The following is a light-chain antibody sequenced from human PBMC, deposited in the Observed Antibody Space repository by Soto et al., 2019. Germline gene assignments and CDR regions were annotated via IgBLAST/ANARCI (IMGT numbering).Light chain of an antibody. CDR1: QSISNW. CDR3: QHLVAYPIT. V-gene: IGKV1-5*01. Sequence: DIQMTQSPSTLSASVGDRVTITCRASQSISNWLAWYQQKQGKAPKLLIYDASSLESGVPSRFSGSGSGTEFTLTISSLQPEDFATYYCQHLVAYPITFGQGTRLEIK. CDR2: DAS. J-gene: IGKJ5*01.